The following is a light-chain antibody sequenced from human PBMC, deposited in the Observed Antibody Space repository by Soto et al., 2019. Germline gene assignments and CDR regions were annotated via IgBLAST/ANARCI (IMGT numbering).Light chain of an antibody. Sequence: EIVLTQSPGTLSLSPGERATLSCRASQSVSSNYLAWYQQKPGRAPRRLIYGASSRATGIPDRFSGSGSGTDVTLTISRLEPEDFAVYYCQQYGSSPMTFGQGTRLETK. J-gene: IGKJ5*01. CDR3: QQYGSSPMT. CDR1: QSVSSNY. CDR2: GAS. V-gene: IGKV3-20*01.